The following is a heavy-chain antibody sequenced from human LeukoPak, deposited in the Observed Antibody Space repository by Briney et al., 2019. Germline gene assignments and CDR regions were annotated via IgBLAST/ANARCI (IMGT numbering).Heavy chain of an antibody. CDR2: ISSSSSYI. CDR1: GFTFSSYS. CDR3: ARDSDYDSSGYSGGFDY. D-gene: IGHD3-22*01. J-gene: IGHJ4*02. Sequence: PGGSLRLSCAASGFTFSSYSMNWVRQAPGKGLEWVSSISSSSSYIYYADSVKGRFTISRDNAENSLYLQMNSLRAEDTAVYYCARDSDYDSSGYSGGFDYWGQGTLVTVSS. V-gene: IGHV3-21*01.